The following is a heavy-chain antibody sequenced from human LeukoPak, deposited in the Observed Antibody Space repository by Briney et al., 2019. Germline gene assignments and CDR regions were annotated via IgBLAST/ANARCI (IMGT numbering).Heavy chain of an antibody. V-gene: IGHV3-74*01. CDR2: IKGDGSST. D-gene: IGHD5-12*01. Sequence: PGGSLRLSCAGSGLTFSSYWMHWVRQAPGKGLVWVSRIKGDGSSTSYADSVKGRFTISRDNTKNTLYLQMNSLRAEDMAVYYCAGWGDSGYDHSWGQGTLVTVSS. CDR3: AGWGDSGYDHS. J-gene: IGHJ4*02. CDR1: GLTFSSYW.